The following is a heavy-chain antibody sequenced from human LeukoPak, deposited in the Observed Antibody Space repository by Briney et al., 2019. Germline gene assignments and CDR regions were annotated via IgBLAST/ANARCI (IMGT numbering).Heavy chain of an antibody. CDR3: ARVDSSGYHTTYFDC. CDR2: IYTSGST. J-gene: IGHJ4*02. V-gene: IGHV4-4*07. Sequence: PSETLSLTCTVSGGSISSYYWSWIRQPAGKGLEWIGRIYTSGSTNYNPSLKSRVTMSVDTSKNQFSLKLSSVTAADTAVYYCARVDSSGYHTTYFDCWGKGTLVTVSS. D-gene: IGHD3-22*01. CDR1: GGSISSYY.